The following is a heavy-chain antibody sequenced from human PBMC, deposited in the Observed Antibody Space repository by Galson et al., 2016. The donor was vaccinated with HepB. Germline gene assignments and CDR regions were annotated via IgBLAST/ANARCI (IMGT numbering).Heavy chain of an antibody. D-gene: IGHD2-2*01. V-gene: IGHV4-4*02. CDR2: IYHSGST. Sequence: SETLSLTCAVSGGSISSSNWWSWVRQPPGKGLEWIGEIYHSGSTNYNPSLKSRVTISVDKSKNQFSLKLSSVTAADTAVYYCARLIGVVPAAMGRHRGQYGMDVWGQGTTVIVSS. CDR1: GGSISSSNW. CDR3: ARLIGVVPAAMGRHRGQYGMDV. J-gene: IGHJ6*02.